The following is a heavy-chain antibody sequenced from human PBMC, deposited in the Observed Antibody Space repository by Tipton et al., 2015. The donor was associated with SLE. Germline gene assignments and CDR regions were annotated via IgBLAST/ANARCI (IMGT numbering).Heavy chain of an antibody. CDR2: ITSSGSNI. Sequence: SLRLSCAASGFTFSSYEMNWVRQAPGKGLEWVAYITSSGSNIYYADSVEGRFTISRDNAKNSLYLQMNGLRAEDTAVYYCARGGAGDSYWYFDLWGRGTLVTVSS. CDR3: ARGGAGDSYWYFDL. V-gene: IGHV3-48*03. CDR1: GFTFSSYE. D-gene: IGHD1-26*01. J-gene: IGHJ2*01.